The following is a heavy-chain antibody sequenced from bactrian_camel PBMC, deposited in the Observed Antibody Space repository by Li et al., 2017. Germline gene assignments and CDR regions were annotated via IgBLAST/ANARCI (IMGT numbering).Heavy chain of an antibody. Sequence: VQLVESGGDSVQVGGSLRLSCAVSGHTYSSGCMGWVRQAPGKGLKWVSVIYSGGEPTYYAYSVQGRFTISRDDAKNTVNLQMNNLKPEDTAMYYCKAEYRSSALRIRSYWGRGTQVTVS. D-gene: IGHD1*01. CDR3: KAEYRSSALRIRSY. J-gene: IGHJ4*01. CDR2: IYSGGEPT. CDR1: GHTYSSGC. V-gene: IGHV3S40*01.